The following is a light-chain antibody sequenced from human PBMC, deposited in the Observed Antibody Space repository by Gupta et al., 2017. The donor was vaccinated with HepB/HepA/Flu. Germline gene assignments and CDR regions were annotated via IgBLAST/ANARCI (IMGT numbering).Light chain of an antibody. V-gene: IGLV2-14*01. J-gene: IGLJ2*01. Sequence: QSALTQPASVSGSPGQSITIPCTGTSSDVGGYNYVSWYQQHPGKAPKLMIYDVSNRPSGVSNRFSGSKSGNTASLTISGLQAEDEADYYCSSYTSSSLLFGGGTKLTVL. CDR2: DVS. CDR3: SSYTSSSLL. CDR1: SSDVGGYNY.